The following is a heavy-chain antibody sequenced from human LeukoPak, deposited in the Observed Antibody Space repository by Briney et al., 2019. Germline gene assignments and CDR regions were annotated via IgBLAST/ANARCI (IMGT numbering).Heavy chain of an antibody. J-gene: IGHJ4*02. Sequence: ASVKVSCKASGYTFTSYGISWVRQAPGQGLEWMGWISACNGNTNYAQKLQGRVTMTTDTSTSTAYMELRSLRSDDTAVYYCARDHHDYGDFDYWGQGTLVTVSS. CDR1: GYTFTSYG. CDR3: ARDHHDYGDFDY. CDR2: ISACNGNT. V-gene: IGHV1-18*04. D-gene: IGHD4-17*01.